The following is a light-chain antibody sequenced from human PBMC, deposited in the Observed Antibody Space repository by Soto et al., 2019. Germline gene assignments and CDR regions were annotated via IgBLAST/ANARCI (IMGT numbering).Light chain of an antibody. CDR2: GAS. CDR1: QTVTSD. V-gene: IGKV3-20*01. J-gene: IGKJ1*01. Sequence: EIVMTQSPVTLSVSPGERATLSCRASQTVTSDLAWYQPKPGQAPSLLIYGASSRATGIPDRFSGSGSGTDFTLTIRRLDPEDFAVYYCQQYGSSPSFGQGTKVDIK. CDR3: QQYGSSPS.